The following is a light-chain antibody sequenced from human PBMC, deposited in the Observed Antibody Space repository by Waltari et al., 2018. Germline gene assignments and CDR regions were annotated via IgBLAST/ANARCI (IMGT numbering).Light chain of an antibody. J-gene: IGLJ1*01. Sequence: QSVLTQPPSASGPPGQRVTISCSGSRSNIGSNAVNWYQQVPGTAPKLLIYTNDQRPSGVPDRFSGSKSGTSASLAISGLQSEDEAGYYCAAWDDSLSGFVFGTGTKVTVL. CDR2: TND. CDR3: AAWDDSLSGFV. CDR1: RSNIGSNA. V-gene: IGLV1-44*01.